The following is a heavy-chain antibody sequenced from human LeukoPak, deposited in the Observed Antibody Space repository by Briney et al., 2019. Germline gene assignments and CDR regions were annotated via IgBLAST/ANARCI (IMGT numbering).Heavy chain of an antibody. CDR3: ARGGPYYYDSSGYFDY. CDR2: IKQDGSEK. J-gene: IGHJ4*02. V-gene: IGHV3-7*01. D-gene: IGHD3-22*01. Sequence: GGSLRLSCAASGYTFSSYWMSWVRQAPGKGVEWVANIKQDGSEKYYVDSVKGRFTISRDNAKNSLYLQMNSLRAEDTAVYYCARGGPYYYDSSGYFDYWGQGTLVTASS. CDR1: GYTFSSYW.